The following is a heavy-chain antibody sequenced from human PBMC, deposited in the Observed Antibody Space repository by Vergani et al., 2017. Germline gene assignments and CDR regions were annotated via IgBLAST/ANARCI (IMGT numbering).Heavy chain of an antibody. V-gene: IGHV4-59*08. CDR2: IYYSGST. J-gene: IGHJ6*03. CDR3: AGHFNGGSGSYYNPVYYYYCMDV. CDR1: GGSISSYY. Sequence: QVQLQESGPGLVKPSETLSLTCTVSGGSISSYYWSWIRQPPGKGLEWIGYIYYSGSTNYNPSLKSRVTITVDTSKNQFSLKLSSVTAADTAVYYCAGHFNGGSGSYYNPVYYYYCMDVWGKGTTVTVSS. D-gene: IGHD3-10*01.